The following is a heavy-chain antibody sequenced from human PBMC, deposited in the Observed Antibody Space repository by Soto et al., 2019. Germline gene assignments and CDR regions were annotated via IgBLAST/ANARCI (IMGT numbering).Heavy chain of an antibody. V-gene: IGHV4-34*01. CDR1: GWAFSGYY. Sequence: SDTLSLTFAVYGWAFSGYYWSWIRQPPGKGLEWIGEINHSGSTNYNPSLKSRVTISVDTSKNQFSLKLSSVTAADTAVYYCARETVTDFDYWGQGTMVTVSS. J-gene: IGHJ4*02. CDR2: INHSGST. D-gene: IGHD4-17*01. CDR3: ARETVTDFDY.